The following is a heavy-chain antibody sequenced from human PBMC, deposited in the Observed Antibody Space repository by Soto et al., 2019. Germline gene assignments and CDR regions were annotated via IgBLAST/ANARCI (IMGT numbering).Heavy chain of an antibody. Sequence: ASVKVSCKASGYTFTGYYMYWVRQAPGQGLEWMGWINPNSGGTNYAQKFQGRVTMTRDTSISAAYMELSRLRSDDTAVYYCASIPRIAARPNYYYYGMDVWGQGTTVTVSS. J-gene: IGHJ6*02. D-gene: IGHD6-6*01. CDR2: INPNSGGT. CDR1: GYTFTGYY. V-gene: IGHV1-2*02. CDR3: ASIPRIAARPNYYYYGMDV.